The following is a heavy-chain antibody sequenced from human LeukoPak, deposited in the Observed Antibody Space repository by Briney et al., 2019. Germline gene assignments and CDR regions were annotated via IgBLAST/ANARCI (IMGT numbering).Heavy chain of an antibody. CDR1: GGSISSYY. Sequence: SETLSLTCTVSGGSISSYYWSWIRQPPGKGLEWIGYIYHSGSTNYNPSLKSRVTISVDTSKNQFSLKLSSVTAADTAVYYCAAEGIAAAVDYWGQGTLVTVSS. D-gene: IGHD6-13*01. CDR3: AAEGIAAAVDY. V-gene: IGHV4-59*12. J-gene: IGHJ4*02. CDR2: IYHSGST.